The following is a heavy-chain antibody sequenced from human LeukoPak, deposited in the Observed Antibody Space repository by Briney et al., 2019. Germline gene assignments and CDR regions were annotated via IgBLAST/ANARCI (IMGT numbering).Heavy chain of an antibody. CDR3: AKDWNWAIDY. J-gene: IGHJ4*02. V-gene: IGHV3-74*01. Sequence: GGSLRLSCAASGITLSNYWMHWVRQVPGKGLVWVSRINYEGSTTSYADSVKGRFTISRGNSKNTLFLQMNNLRVEDMAVLYCAKDWNWAIDYWGQGTLVTVSS. CDR2: INYEGSTT. D-gene: IGHD1-7*01. CDR1: GITLSNYW.